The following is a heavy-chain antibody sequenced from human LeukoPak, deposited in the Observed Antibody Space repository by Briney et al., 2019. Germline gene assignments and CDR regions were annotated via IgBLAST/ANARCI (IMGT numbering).Heavy chain of an antibody. J-gene: IGHJ5*01. V-gene: IGHV3-7*01. Sequence: PGGSLRLSCAVSGFTFSTYWMSWVRQTPGKGLEWVANIKEDGSRQYYVDSVKGRFTISRDNAKNSLYLQMNSLRVEDTAVYYCARDGGGYDSWGQGTLVTVSS. D-gene: IGHD5-24*01. CDR1: GFTFSTYW. CDR3: ARDGGGYDS. CDR2: IKEDGSRQ.